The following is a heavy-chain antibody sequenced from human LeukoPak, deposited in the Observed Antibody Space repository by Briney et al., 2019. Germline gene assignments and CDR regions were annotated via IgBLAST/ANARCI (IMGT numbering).Heavy chain of an antibody. V-gene: IGHV4-39*07. J-gene: IGHJ4*02. CDR3: ARAEASRAIFGVVIIN. CDR1: GGSISSSSYY. Sequence: SETLSLTCTVSGGSISSSSYYWGWIRQPPGKGLEWIGSIYYSGSTYYNPSLKSRVTISVDTSKNQFSLKLSSVTAADTAVYYCARAEASRAIFGVVIINWGQGTLVTVSS. D-gene: IGHD3-3*01. CDR2: IYYSGST.